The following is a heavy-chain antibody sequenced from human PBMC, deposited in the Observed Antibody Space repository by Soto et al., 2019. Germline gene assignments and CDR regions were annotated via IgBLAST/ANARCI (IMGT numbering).Heavy chain of an antibody. Sequence: GGSLRLSCAASGFPFSNYAMYLVRQSPGEGLEWVSAISGSGASTYYADSVKGRFTISRDSSKNSLYLQMNSLRAEDTAVYYCAKAWRTGTTNYSGQGTLVTVSS. J-gene: IGHJ4*02. CDR3: AKAWRTGTTNY. CDR1: GFPFSNYA. V-gene: IGHV3-23*01. D-gene: IGHD1-7*01. CDR2: ISGSGAST.